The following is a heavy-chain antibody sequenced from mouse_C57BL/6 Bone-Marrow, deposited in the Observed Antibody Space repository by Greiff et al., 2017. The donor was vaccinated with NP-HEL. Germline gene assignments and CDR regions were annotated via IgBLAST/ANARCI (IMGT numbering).Heavy chain of an antibody. CDR1: GYAFSSSW. Sequence: QVQLQQSGPELVKPGASVKISCKASGYAFSSSWMNWVKQRPGKGLEWIGRIYPGDGDTNYNGKFKGKATLTADKSSSTAYMQLSSLTSEDSAVYFGARRYGSVYYFDYWGQGTTLTVSS. D-gene: IGHD1-1*01. V-gene: IGHV1-82*01. J-gene: IGHJ2*01. CDR2: IYPGDGDT. CDR3: ARRYGSVYYFDY.